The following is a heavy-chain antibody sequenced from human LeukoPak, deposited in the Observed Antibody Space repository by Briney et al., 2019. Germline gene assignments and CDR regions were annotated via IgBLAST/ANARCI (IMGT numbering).Heavy chain of an antibody. V-gene: IGHV1-8*03. Sequence: ASVKVSCKASGYTFTSYDINWVRQAPGQGLEWMGWMNPNSGNTGYAQKFQGRVTITRNTSISTAYMELSSLRSEDTAVYYCARGPGYDSSGQSIDYWGQGTLVTVSS. J-gene: IGHJ4*02. D-gene: IGHD3-22*01. CDR2: MNPNSGNT. CDR3: ARGPGYDSSGQSIDY. CDR1: GYTFTSYD.